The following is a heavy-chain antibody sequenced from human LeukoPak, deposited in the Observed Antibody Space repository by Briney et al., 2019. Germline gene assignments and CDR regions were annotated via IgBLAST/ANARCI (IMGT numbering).Heavy chain of an antibody. Sequence: ASVKVSCKASRYTFTSYAMNWVRQAPGQGIEWMGWINTNTGNPTYAQCFTGRFVFSLDTSVSTAYLQISSLKAEDTAVYYCAREGVDSSSWYFGYWGEGTLVSVSS. V-gene: IGHV7-4-1*02. J-gene: IGHJ4*02. CDR3: AREGVDSSSWYFGY. D-gene: IGHD6-13*01. CDR2: INTNTGNP. CDR1: RYTFTSYA.